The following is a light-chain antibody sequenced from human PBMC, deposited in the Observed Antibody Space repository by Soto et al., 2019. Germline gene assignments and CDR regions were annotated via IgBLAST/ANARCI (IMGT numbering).Light chain of an antibody. Sequence: EMVMTQSPSTLSVSPGERATLSYRASQSVSSDLAWYQQKPGQAPRLFIYGASTRATGIPARFSGSGSGTEFSLTISSLQSEDFAVYYCQQYEKWPWTFGQGTKVDIK. J-gene: IGKJ1*01. V-gene: IGKV3-15*01. CDR1: QSVSSD. CDR2: GAS. CDR3: QQYEKWPWT.